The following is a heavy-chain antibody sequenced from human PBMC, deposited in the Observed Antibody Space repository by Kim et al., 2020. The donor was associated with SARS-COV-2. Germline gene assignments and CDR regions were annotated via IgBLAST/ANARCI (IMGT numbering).Heavy chain of an antibody. J-gene: IGHJ5*02. CDR2: INHSGST. Sequence: SETLSLTCAVYGGSFSGYYWSWIRQPPGKGLEWIGEINHSGSTNYNPSLKSRVTISVDTSKNQFSLKLSSVTAADTAVYYCARGYYYGSRWFDPWGQGT. CDR1: GGSFSGYY. V-gene: IGHV4-34*01. CDR3: ARGYYYGSRWFDP. D-gene: IGHD3-10*01.